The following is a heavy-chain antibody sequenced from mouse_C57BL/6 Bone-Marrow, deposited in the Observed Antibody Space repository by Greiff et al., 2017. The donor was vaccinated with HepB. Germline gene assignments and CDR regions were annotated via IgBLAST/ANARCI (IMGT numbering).Heavy chain of an antibody. CDR1: GYTFTEYT. J-gene: IGHJ1*03. CDR3: ARHEDRVWSYWYFDV. D-gene: IGHD2-10*02. CDR2: IYPGSGSI. Sequence: QVQLQQSGAELVKPGASVKLSCKASGYTFTEYTIHWVNQRSGQGLEWIGWIYPGSGSIKYNEKFKDKATLTADKSSSTVYMELSSLTSEDSAVYFCARHEDRVWSYWYFDVWGTGTTVTVSS. V-gene: IGHV1-62-2*01.